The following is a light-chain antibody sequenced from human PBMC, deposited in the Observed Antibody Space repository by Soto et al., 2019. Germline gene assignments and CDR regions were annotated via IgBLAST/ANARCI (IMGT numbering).Light chain of an antibody. J-gene: IGKJ5*01. CDR2: DAS. V-gene: IGKV3-11*01. CDR3: QQRSNWPPT. CDR1: QSVSSY. Sequence: EIVLTQSPATLSLSPGERATLSCRASQSVSSYLAWYQQKPGQAPGLLIYDASNRATGIPARFSGSGSGTDFTLTINSLEPEDFAVYYCQQRSNWPPTFGQGTRLEIK.